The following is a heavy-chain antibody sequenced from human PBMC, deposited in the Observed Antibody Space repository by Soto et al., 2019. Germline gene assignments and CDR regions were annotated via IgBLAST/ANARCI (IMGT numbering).Heavy chain of an antibody. D-gene: IGHD3-22*01. CDR2: VYYSGRT. CDR3: ARMSYFYDKWYFDL. J-gene: IGHJ2*01. CDR1: GASINNNDYY. Sequence: SETLSLTCTVSGASINNNDYYWSWIRQTPGKGLEWIGYVYYSGRTDYIPSLKSRLSMSIDKSQNRFTLKLNSVTAADTATYYCARMSYFYDKWYFDLWGRGTLVAVSS. V-gene: IGHV4-30-4*01.